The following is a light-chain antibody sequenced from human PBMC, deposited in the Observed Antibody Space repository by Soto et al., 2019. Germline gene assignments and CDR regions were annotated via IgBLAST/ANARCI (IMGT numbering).Light chain of an antibody. CDR2: KAS. J-gene: IGKJ1*01. V-gene: IGKV1-5*03. Sequence: DIQSTQSPSTLSSSVGDRVTITCLSSQSISSWLAWYQQKPGKAPKLLIYKASSLESGVPSRFSGSGSGTEFTLTISSLQPDDFATYYCQQYNSYSWTFGQGTKVDIK. CDR3: QQYNSYSWT. CDR1: QSISSW.